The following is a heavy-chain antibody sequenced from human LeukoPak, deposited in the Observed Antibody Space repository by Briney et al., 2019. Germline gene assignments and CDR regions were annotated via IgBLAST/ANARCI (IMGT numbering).Heavy chain of an antibody. V-gene: IGHV4-59*01. CDR1: GGSISSYY. CDR3: ARQPHGYDFWSGSHYYYHGMDV. J-gene: IGHJ6*02. Sequence: SETLSLTCTVSGGSISSYYWSWIRQPPGKGLEWIGYIYYSGSTNYNPSLKSRVTISVDTSKNQFSLKLSSVTAADTAVYYCARQPHGYDFWSGSHYYYHGMDVWGQGTTVTVSS. CDR2: IYYSGST. D-gene: IGHD3-3*01.